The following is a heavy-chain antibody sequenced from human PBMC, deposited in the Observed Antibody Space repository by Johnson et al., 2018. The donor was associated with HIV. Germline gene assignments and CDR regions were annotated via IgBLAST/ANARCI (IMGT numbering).Heavy chain of an antibody. CDR2: ISSSGSTI. V-gene: IGHV3-11*04. CDR3: ARSPRGWDLLGAFDI. J-gene: IGHJ3*02. CDR1: GFTFSDYY. D-gene: IGHD1-26*01. Sequence: VQLVESGGIVVQPGRSLRLSCAASGFTFSDYYMSWIRQAPGKGLEWVSYISSSGSTIYYAASVKGRFTISRDNAKNSLFLQMNSLTTEDTAVYYCARSPRGWDLLGAFDIWGQGTLITVSP.